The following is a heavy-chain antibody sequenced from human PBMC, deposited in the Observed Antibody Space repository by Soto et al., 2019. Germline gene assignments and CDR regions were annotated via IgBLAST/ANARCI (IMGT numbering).Heavy chain of an antibody. V-gene: IGHV1-3*01. D-gene: IGHD2-15*01. CDR2: INAGNGNT. CDR3: ATTTLLYSSGGSCYYRGYFQH. CDR1: AYTFTSYA. Sequence: ASVKVSCKASAYTFTSYAMHWVRQAPGQRLEWMGWINAGNGNTKYSQKFQGRVTITRDTSASTAYMELSSLRSEDTAVYYCATTTLLYSSGGSCYYRGYFQHWGQGTLVTVSS. J-gene: IGHJ1*01.